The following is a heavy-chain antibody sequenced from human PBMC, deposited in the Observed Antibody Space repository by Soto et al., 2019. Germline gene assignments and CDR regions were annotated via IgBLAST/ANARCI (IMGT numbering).Heavy chain of an antibody. CDR1: GGSISSSNW. J-gene: IGHJ3*02. D-gene: IGHD3-22*01. CDR2: IYHSGST. CDR3: ANTYYYDSSGYYAFDI. Sequence: QVQLQESGPGLVKPSGTLSLTCAVSGGSISSSNWWSWVRQPPGKGLEWIGEIYHSGSTNYNPSRKSRVTRSVDKSKNQFSLKLSSVTAADTAVYYCANTYYYDSSGYYAFDIWGQGTMVTVSS. V-gene: IGHV4-4*02.